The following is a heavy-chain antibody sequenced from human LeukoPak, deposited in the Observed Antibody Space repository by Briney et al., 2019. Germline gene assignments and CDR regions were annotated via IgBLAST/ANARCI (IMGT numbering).Heavy chain of an antibody. V-gene: IGHV3-33*01. CDR3: ARLIGTYPGWFDP. Sequence: GRSLRLSCAASGFNFKNYGMHWVRQAPGKGLEWGAVIWYDGSNKYYADSVKDRFTISRDNSKNMLYLQMNSLRAEDTAVYYCARLIGTYPGWFDPWGQGTLVTVSS. D-gene: IGHD1-26*01. J-gene: IGHJ5*02. CDR2: IWYDGSNK. CDR1: GFNFKNYG.